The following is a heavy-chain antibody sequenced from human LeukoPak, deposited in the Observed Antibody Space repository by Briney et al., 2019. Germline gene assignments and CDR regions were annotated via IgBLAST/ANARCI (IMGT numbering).Heavy chain of an antibody. CDR1: GYTFTSYY. V-gene: IGHV1-46*01. CDR2: IDPSGGST. Sequence: ASVKVSCKASGYTFTSYYMHWVRRAPGQGPEWMGIIDPSGGSTSYAQKFQGRVTMTRDMSTSTVYMELSSLRSEDTAVYYCARERYSSSWYLLYYYYYMDVWGKGTTVTVSS. CDR3: ARERYSSSWYLLYYYYYMDV. J-gene: IGHJ6*03. D-gene: IGHD6-13*01.